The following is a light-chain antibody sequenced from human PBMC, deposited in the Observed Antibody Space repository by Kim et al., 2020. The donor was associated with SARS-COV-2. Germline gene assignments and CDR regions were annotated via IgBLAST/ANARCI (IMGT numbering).Light chain of an antibody. CDR2: RNN. Sequence: GQRVTISCSGSSSNIGSNYVYSYQQLPGTAPKLLIYRNNQRPSGVPDRFSGSKSGTSASLAISGLRSEDEADYYCAAWDDSLSAWVFGGGTQLTVL. V-gene: IGLV1-47*01. CDR1: SSNIGSNY. J-gene: IGLJ3*02. CDR3: AAWDDSLSAWV.